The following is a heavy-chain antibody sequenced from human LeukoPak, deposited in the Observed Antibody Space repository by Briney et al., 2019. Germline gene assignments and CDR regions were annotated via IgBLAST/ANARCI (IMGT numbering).Heavy chain of an antibody. CDR2: INPNSGGT. V-gene: IGHV1-2*02. J-gene: IGHJ4*02. D-gene: IGHD3-22*01. CDR1: GYTFTGYY. CDR3: ASNYYDSSGPFDY. Sequence: ASVTVSCKASGYTFTGYYMHWVRQAPGQGLEWMGWINPNSGGTNYAQKLQGRVTMTRDTSISTAYMELSRLRSDDTAVYYCASNYYDSSGPFDYWGQGTLVTVSS.